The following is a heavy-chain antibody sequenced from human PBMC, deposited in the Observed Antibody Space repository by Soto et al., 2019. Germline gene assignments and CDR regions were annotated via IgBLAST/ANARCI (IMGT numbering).Heavy chain of an antibody. CDR3: ARGGGLMHLFDY. CDR2: IYYSGST. V-gene: IGHV4-31*01. CDR1: GGSISSGGYY. J-gene: IGHJ4*02. D-gene: IGHD3-16*01. Sequence: QVQLQESGPGLVKPSQTLSLTCTVSGGSISSGGYYWSWIRQHPGKGLEWIGYIYYSGSTYYNPTLKIQVTISVDTSKNQFSLKLSSVTAADTAVYYCARGGGLMHLFDYWGQGTLVTVSS.